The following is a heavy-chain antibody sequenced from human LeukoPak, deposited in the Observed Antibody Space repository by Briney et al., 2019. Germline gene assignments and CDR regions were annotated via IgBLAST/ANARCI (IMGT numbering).Heavy chain of an antibody. CDR1: GGSLNNYY. V-gene: IGHV4-59*01. J-gene: IGHJ4*02. CDR2: VYYSGGT. D-gene: IGHD5-18*01. CDR3: ARDRGYSYDLDF. Sequence: SGTLSLTCTVSGGSLNNYYWTWIRQPPGKGLEWIGYVYYSGGTNYNPSLKSRVTISGDTSKNQFSLKLTSVTAADTAVYYCARDRGYSYDLDFWGQGTLVTVSS.